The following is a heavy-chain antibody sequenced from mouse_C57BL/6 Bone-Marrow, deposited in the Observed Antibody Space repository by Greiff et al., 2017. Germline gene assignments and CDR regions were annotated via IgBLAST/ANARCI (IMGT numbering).Heavy chain of an antibody. V-gene: IGHV14-4*01. D-gene: IGHD2-3*01. CDR1: GFNIKDDY. CDR2: IDPEIGDT. Sequence: VQLQQSGAELVRPGASVKLSCTASGFNIKDDYIHWVKQRPEKGLEWIGWIDPEIGDTEYASKFQGKATITSDTSSNTAYLQLSSLTSEDTAVYYCSSFDGNYLHFWGQGAPRAVGS. J-gene: IGHJ2*01. CDR3: SSFDGNYLHF.